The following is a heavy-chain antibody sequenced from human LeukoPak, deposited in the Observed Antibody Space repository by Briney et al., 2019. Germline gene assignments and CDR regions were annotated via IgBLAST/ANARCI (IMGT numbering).Heavy chain of an antibody. CDR3: ARDIGTPSSSGY. CDR1: GFTFSSYS. J-gene: IGHJ4*02. V-gene: IGHV3-21*01. CDR2: ISSSSSYI. D-gene: IGHD6-6*01. Sequence: GGSLRLSCAASGFTFSSYSMNWVRQAPGKGLEWVSSISSSSSYIYYADSVKGRFTISRDNAKNSLHLQMNSLRAEDTAVYYCARDIGTPSSSGYWGQGTLVTVSS.